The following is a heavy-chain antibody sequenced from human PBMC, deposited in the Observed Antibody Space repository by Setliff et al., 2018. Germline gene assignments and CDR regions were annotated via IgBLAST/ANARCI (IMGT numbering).Heavy chain of an antibody. CDR2: IISMFGTT. J-gene: IGHJ6*03. CDR3: ARGDFYYYFYMDV. Sequence: SVKVSCKASGGTFSTYAISWVRQAPGQGLEWMGGIISMFGTTNYAQKFQGRVTITTDKSTSTAYMELSSLRSEDTAIYYCARGDFYYYFYMDVWGKGAKVTVSS. V-gene: IGHV1-69*05. CDR1: GGTFSTYA.